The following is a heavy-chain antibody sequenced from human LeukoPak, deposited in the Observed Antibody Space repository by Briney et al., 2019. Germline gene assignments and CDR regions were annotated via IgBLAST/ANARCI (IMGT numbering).Heavy chain of an antibody. J-gene: IGHJ1*01. D-gene: IGHD6-13*01. V-gene: IGHV4-38-2*02. CDR3: ASPTPATGHGSFQH. CDR1: GYSITSGYY. CDR2: IYHSGSA. Sequence: SETLSLTCTVSGYSITSGYYWGWIRQPPGKGLEWIGSIYHSGSAYYNPSLESRVTISVDTSKNQFSLKLTSVTAADTAVYYCASPTPATGHGSFQHWGQGTLVTVSS.